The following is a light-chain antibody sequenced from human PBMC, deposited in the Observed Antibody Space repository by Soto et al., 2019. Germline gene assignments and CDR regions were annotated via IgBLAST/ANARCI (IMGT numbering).Light chain of an antibody. V-gene: IGLV1-40*01. J-gene: IGLJ2*01. Sequence: QSVLTQPPSLSGAPGQRVTISCTGSSSNIGAGYNVHWYQHLPGTAPKVLIYGNRHRPSGVPDRFSGSKSGTSASLDITGLQADDEADPYCQSYDISLSGVVFGGGTKLTVL. CDR1: SSNIGAGYN. CDR2: GNR. CDR3: QSYDISLSGVV.